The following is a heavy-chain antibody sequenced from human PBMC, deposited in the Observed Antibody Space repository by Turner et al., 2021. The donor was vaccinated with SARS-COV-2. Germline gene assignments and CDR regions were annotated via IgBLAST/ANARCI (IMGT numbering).Heavy chain of an antibody. J-gene: IGHJ5*02. V-gene: IGHV1-24*01. CDR1: GYTLTELS. CDR3: ATGYQLRVNWFDP. Sequence: QVQLFLSGAEVKKPGASVKVSCKISGYTLTELSMYWVRQAPGKGLEWMGGFDPEDGETIYAQNFQGRDTMTEDTSTDTAYMELSSMRSEDTAVYFCATGYQLRVNWFDPWGQGTLVTVSS. D-gene: IGHD2-2*01. CDR2: FDPEDGET.